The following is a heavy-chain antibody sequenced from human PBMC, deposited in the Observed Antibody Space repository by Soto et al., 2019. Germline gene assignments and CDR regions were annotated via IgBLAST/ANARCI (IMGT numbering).Heavy chain of an antibody. Sequence: QVQLVQSGAEVKKPGASVKVSCKASGYTFASYGISWVRQAPGQGLEWMGWISTYNGNTNYAQKLQGRITMNTDTSTSTSYMELRSVRSDDTAVYYCARDHHCDYSSDSWGQGTLVTVSS. D-gene: IGHD4-17*01. CDR1: GYTFASYG. V-gene: IGHV1-18*01. CDR3: ARDHHCDYSSDS. J-gene: IGHJ5*01. CDR2: ISTYNGNT.